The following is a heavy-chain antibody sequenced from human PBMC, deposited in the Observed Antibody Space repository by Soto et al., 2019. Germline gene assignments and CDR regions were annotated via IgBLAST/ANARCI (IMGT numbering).Heavy chain of an antibody. CDR2: IYNGGSA. CDR1: GGAISDYH. D-gene: IGHD1-26*01. CDR3: ARAAKGFFDVGSGTTHYGIDV. J-gene: IGHJ6*02. Sequence: SETLSLTCTVSGGAISDYHWSWIRQPTGKALQLIGYIYNGGSANYNPSLKSRATISLDTFKNKFSLTLGSVTAADTAVYYCARAAKGFFDVGSGTTHYGIDVWGQGTTVTVSS. V-gene: IGHV4-59*01.